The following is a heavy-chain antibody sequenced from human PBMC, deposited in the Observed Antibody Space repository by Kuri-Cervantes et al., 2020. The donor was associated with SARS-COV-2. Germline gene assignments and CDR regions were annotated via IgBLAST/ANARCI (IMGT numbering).Heavy chain of an antibody. CDR3: ARQVVVADYYYGMDV. CDR1: GGSISSYY. Sequence: SETLSLTCTVSGGSISSYYWSWIRQPPGKGLEWIGSIYYSGSTYYNPSLKSRVTISVDTSKNQFSLKLSSVTAADTAVYYCARQVVVADYYYGMDVWGQGTTVTVSS. CDR2: IYYSGST. J-gene: IGHJ6*02. V-gene: IGHV4-59*05. D-gene: IGHD2-15*01.